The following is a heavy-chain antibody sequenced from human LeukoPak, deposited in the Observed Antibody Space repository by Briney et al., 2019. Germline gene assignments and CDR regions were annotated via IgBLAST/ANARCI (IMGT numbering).Heavy chain of an antibody. CDR2: INPNSGGT. D-gene: IGHD2-15*01. V-gene: IGHV1-2*02. CDR1: GYTFTGYY. CDR3: ARGGGYCSGGSCDPLDY. Sequence: GASVKVSCRASGYTFTGYYMHWVRQAPGQGLEWMGWINPNSGGTNYAQKFQGRVTMTRDTSISTAYMELSRLTSDDTAVYYCARGGGYCSGGSCDPLDYWGQGTLVTVSS. J-gene: IGHJ4*02.